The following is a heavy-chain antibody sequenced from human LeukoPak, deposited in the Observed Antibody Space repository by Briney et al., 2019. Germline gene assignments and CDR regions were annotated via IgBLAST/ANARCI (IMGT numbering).Heavy chain of an antibody. CDR3: AKNRGQWLLDYFDY. J-gene: IGHJ4*02. CDR1: GFTFSSYG. D-gene: IGHD6-19*01. CDR2: IQYDGSNQ. V-gene: IGHV3-30*02. Sequence: GGSLRLSCAASGFTFSSYGMHWVRQAPGKGLEWVAYIQYDGSNQQYADSVKGRFSISRDNSKNTLYLQMNSLRAEDTAVYYCAKNRGQWLLDYFDYWGQGTLVTVSS.